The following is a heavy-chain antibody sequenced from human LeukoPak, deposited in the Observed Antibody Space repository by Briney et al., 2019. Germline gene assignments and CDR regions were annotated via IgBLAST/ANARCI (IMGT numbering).Heavy chain of an antibody. CDR1: GGSISSYY. CDR2: IYTSGST. CDR3: ARDQDYGSGSYHNYYFDY. D-gene: IGHD3-10*01. J-gene: IGHJ4*02. Sequence: SETLSLTCTVSGGSISSYYWSWIRQPAGKGLEWIGRIYTSGSTSYNPSLKSRVTMSVDTSKNQFSLKLSSVTAADTAVYYCARDQDYGSGSYHNYYFDYWGQGTLVTVSS. V-gene: IGHV4-4*07.